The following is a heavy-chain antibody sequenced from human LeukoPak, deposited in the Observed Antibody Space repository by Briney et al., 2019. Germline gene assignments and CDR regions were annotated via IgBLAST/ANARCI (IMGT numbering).Heavy chain of an antibody. D-gene: IGHD2-2*01. V-gene: IGHV3-23*01. CDR3: AKDRDIVVVPAAFDY. J-gene: IGHJ4*02. Sequence: ISGDGRGTTYADSVKGRFTISRDNSKNTLYLQMNSLRAEDTAVYYCAKDRDIVVVPAAFDYWGQGTLVTVSS. CDR2: ISGDGRGT.